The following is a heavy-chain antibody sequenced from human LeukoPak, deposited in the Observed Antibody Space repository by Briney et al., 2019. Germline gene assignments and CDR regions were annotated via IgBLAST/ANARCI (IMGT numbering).Heavy chain of an antibody. CDR2: IKTKTDGRAT. V-gene: IGHV3-15*01. CDR3: VTRITSTGDY. CDR1: GFNFSDVW. D-gene: IGHD3-16*01. Sequence: PGGSLRLSCEASGFNFSDVWMNWVRQAPGKGPEWIGRIKTKTDGRATEYAAPAKGRFTISRDDSKSTVYLHMNSLKTEDTALYYCVTRITSTGDYWGQGTLVTVSS. J-gene: IGHJ4*02.